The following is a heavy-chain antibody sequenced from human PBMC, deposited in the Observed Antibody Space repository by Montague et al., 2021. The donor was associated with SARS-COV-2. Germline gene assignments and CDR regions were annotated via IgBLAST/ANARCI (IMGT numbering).Heavy chain of an antibody. D-gene: IGHD2-2*01. Sequence: SETLSLTCTVSGGPISSSSYYWGWIRQPPGKGLEWIGSIYYSGSTYYNPSLKSRVTISVDTSKNQFSLKLSSVTAADTAVYYCARQGDQLLLEYWFDPWGQGTRVPVSS. CDR3: ARQGDQLLLEYWFDP. CDR1: GGPISSSSYY. J-gene: IGHJ5*02. CDR2: IYYSGST. V-gene: IGHV4-39*01.